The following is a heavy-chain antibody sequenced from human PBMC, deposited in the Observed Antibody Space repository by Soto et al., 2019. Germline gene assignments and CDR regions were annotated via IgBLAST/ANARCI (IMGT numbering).Heavy chain of an antibody. J-gene: IGHJ4*02. D-gene: IGHD5-18*01. Sequence: PSETLSLTCVVYGGSFSGYYWSWIRQPPGKGLEWIGEINHSGSTNYNPSLKSRVTISVDTSKNQFSLRLNSVTAEDTAVFYCARARFGTPMVPDAYFDYWGQGTLVTVSS. CDR3: ARARFGTPMVPDAYFDY. V-gene: IGHV4-34*01. CDR2: INHSGST. CDR1: GGSFSGYY.